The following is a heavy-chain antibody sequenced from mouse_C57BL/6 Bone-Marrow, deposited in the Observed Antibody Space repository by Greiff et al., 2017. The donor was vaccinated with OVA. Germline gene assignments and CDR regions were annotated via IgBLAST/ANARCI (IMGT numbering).Heavy chain of an antibody. CDR3: TTEMGRGYFDV. CDR1: GFNIKDYY. J-gene: IGHJ1*03. Sequence: VQLQQSGAELVRPGASVKLSCTASGFNIKDYYMHWVKQRPEQGLEWIGRIDPEDGDTEYAPKFQGKATMTADTSSNTAYLQLSSLTSEDTAVDYCTTEMGRGYFDVWGTGTTVTVSS. D-gene: IGHD4-1*01. V-gene: IGHV14-1*01. CDR2: IDPEDGDT.